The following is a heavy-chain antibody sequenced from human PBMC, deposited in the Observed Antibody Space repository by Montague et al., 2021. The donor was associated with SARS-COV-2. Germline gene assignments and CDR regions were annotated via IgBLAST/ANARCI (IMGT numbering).Heavy chain of an antibody. CDR1: GFSFSNYA. Sequence: SLRLYCAASGFSFSNYAMNWVRQAPGRGLEWVSSISGSGGTTYYADSVEGRFMISRDNSKNTLYLQMNSLRAEDTAVYYCAKEGSDYYASGSYYTRLGWFDSWGQGTLVTISS. D-gene: IGHD3-10*01. CDR3: AKEGSDYYASGSYYTRLGWFDS. J-gene: IGHJ5*01. V-gene: IGHV3-23*01. CDR2: ISGSGGTT.